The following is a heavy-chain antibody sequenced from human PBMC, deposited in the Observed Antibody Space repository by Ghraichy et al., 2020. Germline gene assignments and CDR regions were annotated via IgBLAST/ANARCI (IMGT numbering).Heavy chain of an antibody. J-gene: IGHJ6*02. CDR1: GYTFTSYG. V-gene: IGHV1-18*01. CDR3: ARVKGQTHYYGMDV. Sequence: ASVKVSCKASGYTFTSYGISWVRQAPGQGLEWMGWISAYNGNTNYAQKLQGRVTMTTDTSTSTAYMELRSLRSDDTAVYYCARVKGQTHYYGMDVWGQGTTVTVSS. CDR2: ISAYNGNT.